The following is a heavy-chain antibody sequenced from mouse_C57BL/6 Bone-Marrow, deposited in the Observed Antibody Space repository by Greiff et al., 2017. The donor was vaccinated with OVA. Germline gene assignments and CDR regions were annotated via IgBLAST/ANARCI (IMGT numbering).Heavy chain of an antibody. V-gene: IGHV1-26*01. Sequence: VQLQQSGPELVKPGASVKISCKASGYTFTDYYMNWVKQSHGKSLEWIGDIHPNNGGTSYNQKFKGKATLTVDKSSSTAYMELRSLTSEDSAVYYCAREGYYDEDYWGQGTTLTVSS. CDR2: IHPNNGGT. CDR1: GYTFTDYY. D-gene: IGHD2-4*01. CDR3: AREGYYDEDY. J-gene: IGHJ2*01.